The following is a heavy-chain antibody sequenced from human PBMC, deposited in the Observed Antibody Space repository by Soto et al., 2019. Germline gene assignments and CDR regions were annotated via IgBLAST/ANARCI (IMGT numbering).Heavy chain of an antibody. V-gene: IGHV1-69*01. CDR1: GGTFSSYA. J-gene: IGHJ6*02. D-gene: IGHD2-15*01. CDR3: ARASEGYCSGGSCYSEKYYYYGMDV. Sequence: QVQLVQSGAEVKKPGSSVKVSCKASGGTFSSYAISWVRQAPGQGLEWMGGIIPIFGTANYAQKFQGRVTITADESTITAYMELSSLRSEDTAVYYCARASEGYCSGGSCYSEKYYYYGMDVWGQGTTVTVSS. CDR2: IIPIFGTA.